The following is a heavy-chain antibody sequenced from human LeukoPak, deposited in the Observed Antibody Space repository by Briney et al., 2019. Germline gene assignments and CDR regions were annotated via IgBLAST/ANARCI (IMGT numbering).Heavy chain of an antibody. CDR3: ARESHVTREDY. V-gene: IGHV1-18*01. CDR1: GYTFTSYD. D-gene: IGHD3-10*01. J-gene: IGHJ4*02. CDR2: ISANDGNT. Sequence: GASVKVSCKASGYTFTSYDINWVRQAPGLGLEWMGWISANDGNTDYPQKLQGRVTMTTDTSTSTAYMELRSLRSDDTAVYYCARESHVTREDYWGQGTLVTVSS.